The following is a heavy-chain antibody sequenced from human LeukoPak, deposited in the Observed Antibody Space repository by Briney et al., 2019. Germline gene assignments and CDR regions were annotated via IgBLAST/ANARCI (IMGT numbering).Heavy chain of an antibody. Sequence: GGSLRLSCAASGFTFSSYGMHWVRQAPGKGLEWVAVIWYDGSNKYYVDSVKGRFTISRDDSKSTLYLQMNSLRVEDTAVYYCASSPGGSYYFDYWGQGTLVTVSS. CDR2: IWYDGSNK. D-gene: IGHD1-26*01. V-gene: IGHV3-33*01. CDR3: ASSPGGSYYFDY. J-gene: IGHJ4*02. CDR1: GFTFSSYG.